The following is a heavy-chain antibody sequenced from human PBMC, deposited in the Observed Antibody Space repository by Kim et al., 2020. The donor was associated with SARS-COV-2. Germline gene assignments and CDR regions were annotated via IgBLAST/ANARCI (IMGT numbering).Heavy chain of an antibody. D-gene: IGHD2-15*01. Sequence: AQKLRGRVTLTKDPSTRTAYMELRSLRSDDTAVYYCARDEVVVAATRFDYWGQGTLVTVSS. V-gene: IGHV1-18*01. CDR3: ARDEVVVAATRFDY. J-gene: IGHJ4*02.